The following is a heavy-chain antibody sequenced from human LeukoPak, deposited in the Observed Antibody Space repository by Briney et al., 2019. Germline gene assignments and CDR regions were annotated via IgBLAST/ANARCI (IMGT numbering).Heavy chain of an antibody. J-gene: IGHJ4*02. CDR3: ASRPYYYDSSGSGHY. CDR1: GGSISSYY. V-gene: IGHV4-59*08. CDR2: IYYSGST. D-gene: IGHD3-22*01. Sequence: SETLSLTCTVSGGSISSYYWSWIRQPPGKGLEWIGYIYYSGSTNYNPSLKSRVTISVDTSKNQFSLKLSSVTAADTAVYYCASRPYYYDSSGSGHYWGQGTLVTVSS.